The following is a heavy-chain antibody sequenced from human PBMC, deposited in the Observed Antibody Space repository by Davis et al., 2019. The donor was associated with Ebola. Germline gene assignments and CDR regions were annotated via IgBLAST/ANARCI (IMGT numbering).Heavy chain of an antibody. D-gene: IGHD4-11*01. CDR2: ISGSGGST. V-gene: IGHV3-23*01. J-gene: IGHJ4*02. Sequence: GESLKISCVASGFTFSSYAMSWVRQAPGKGLEWVSAISGSGGSTYYAGSVKGRFTVSRGNSKKTLYLQMNSLETEDTAVYYCHYSNYDGGVGEDYWGQGTLVTVSS. CDR1: GFTFSSYA. CDR3: HYSNYDGGVGEDY.